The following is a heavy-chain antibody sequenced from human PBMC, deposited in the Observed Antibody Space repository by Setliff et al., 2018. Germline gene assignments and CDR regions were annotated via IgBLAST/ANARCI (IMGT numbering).Heavy chain of an antibody. CDR2: YSPYNGKT. CDR1: GSTFTDSI. Sequence: VASVKVSCKASGSTFTDSIVNWVRQAPGQGLEWVGWYSPYNGKTYSAQKFQGRVTLTTDTSTTTAYMELRSLTSGDTAIYYCARLVRYCSTRTCQRASGDEYLGQGTLVTVSS. D-gene: IGHD2-8*01. V-gene: IGHV1-18*01. CDR3: ARLVRYCSTRTCQRASGDEY. J-gene: IGHJ4*02.